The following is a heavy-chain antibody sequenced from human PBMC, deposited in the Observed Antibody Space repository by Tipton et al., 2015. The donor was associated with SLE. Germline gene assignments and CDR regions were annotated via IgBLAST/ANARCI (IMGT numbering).Heavy chain of an antibody. V-gene: IGHV1-69*05. J-gene: IGHJ4*02. Sequence: QSGPEVKKTGSSVKVSCKASGGTFSNYAINWVRQAPGQGLEWMGGITPIFATANYAQMFQGRVTITTDESTSTAYMDLSSLRSDDTAVYYCARGWSEVGATPSPYGYWGQGTLVTVSS. D-gene: IGHD1-26*01. CDR2: ITPIFATA. CDR3: ARGWSEVGATPSPYGY. CDR1: GGTFSNYA.